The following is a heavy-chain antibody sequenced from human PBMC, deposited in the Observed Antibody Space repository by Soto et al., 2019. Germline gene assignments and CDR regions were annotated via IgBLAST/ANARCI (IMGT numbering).Heavy chain of an antibody. CDR3: AIQTMVRGGLLDY. J-gene: IGHJ4*02. V-gene: IGHV4-30-4*01. Sequence: QVQLQESGPGLVKPSQTLSLTCTVSGGSISSGDYYWSWIRQPPGKGLEWIGYIYYSGSTYYNPSLKSRFTVSVDTSKNQFSLKLSSVTAADTAVYYCAIQTMVRGGLLDYWGQGNLVTVSA. D-gene: IGHD3-10*01. CDR2: IYYSGST. CDR1: GGSISSGDYY.